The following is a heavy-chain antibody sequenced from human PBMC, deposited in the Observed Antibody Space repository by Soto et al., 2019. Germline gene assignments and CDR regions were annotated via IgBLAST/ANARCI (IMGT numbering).Heavy chain of an antibody. CDR3: AQRFVRITIFGVAQGGWFDP. CDR2: IIPIFGTA. J-gene: IGHJ5*02. V-gene: IGHV1-69*06. CDR1: GGTFSSYA. D-gene: IGHD3-3*01. Sequence: GASVKVFCKASGGTFSSYAISWVRQAPGQGLEWMGGIIPIFGTANYAQKFQGRVTITADKSTSTAYMELSSLRSEDTAVYYCAQRFVRITIFGVAQGGWFDPWGQGTLVTV.